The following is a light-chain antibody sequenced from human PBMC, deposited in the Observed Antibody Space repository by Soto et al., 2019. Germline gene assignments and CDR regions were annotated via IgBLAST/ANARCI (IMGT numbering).Light chain of an antibody. CDR2: AAS. Sequence: ETVMTQSPATLSVSPGERATLSCRASQSVSSNLAWYQQTPGQAPRLLIFAASTRATGIPARFSGSVSGTEFTLTISSLQSEDFAVYYCQQYNDWPRTFGQGTNLQIK. V-gene: IGKV3-15*01. CDR1: QSVSSN. J-gene: IGKJ2*01. CDR3: QQYNDWPRT.